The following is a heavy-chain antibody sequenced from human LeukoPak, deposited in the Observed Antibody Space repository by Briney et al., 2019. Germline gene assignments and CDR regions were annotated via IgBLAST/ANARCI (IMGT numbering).Heavy chain of an antibody. CDR3: ASVAGEMATIVGRKSIYFDY. D-gene: IGHD5-24*01. CDR2: IYSSGSA. Sequence: SETLSLTCTVSGGSITSNSYYWGWIRQPPGKGLEWIGSIYSSGSAYYNPSPQSRVTISVDTSKSQFSLKLSSVTAADTAVYYCASVAGEMATIVGRKSIYFDYWGQGTLVTVSS. V-gene: IGHV4-39*07. CDR1: GGSITSNSYY. J-gene: IGHJ4*02.